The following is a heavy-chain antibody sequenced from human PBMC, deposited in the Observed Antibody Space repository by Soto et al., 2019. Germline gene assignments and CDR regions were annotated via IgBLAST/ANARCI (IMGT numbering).Heavy chain of an antibody. D-gene: IGHD4-17*01. V-gene: IGHV4-39*01. Sequence: QLQLQESGPGLVKPSETLSLTCTVSGGSISSSSYYWGWIRQPPGKGLEWIGSIYYSGSTYYNPSLKSRVNISVDTSKNQFSLKLSSVTAADTAVYYCARHAAVTTPFDYWGQGTLVTVSS. CDR3: ARHAAVTTPFDY. J-gene: IGHJ4*02. CDR1: GGSISSSSYY. CDR2: IYYSGST.